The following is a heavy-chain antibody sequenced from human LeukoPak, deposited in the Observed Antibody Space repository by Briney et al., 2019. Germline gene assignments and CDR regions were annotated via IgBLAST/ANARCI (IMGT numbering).Heavy chain of an antibody. J-gene: IGHJ4*02. V-gene: IGHV3-15*01. CDR3: STDGFPPHFFDY. CDR2: IKSKTNGGTT. D-gene: IGHD3-3*02. CDR1: GFTFSNAW. Sequence: GGSLRLSCATSGFTFSNAWMSWVRQAPGKGLEWVGRIKSKTNGGTTDYAAPVKGRFTISRDDSKNMLYLEMNSLKSEDTALYYCSTDGFPPHFFDYWGQGTLVTVS.